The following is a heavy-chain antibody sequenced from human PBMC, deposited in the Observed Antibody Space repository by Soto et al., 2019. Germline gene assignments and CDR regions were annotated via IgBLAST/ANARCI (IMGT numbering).Heavy chain of an antibody. J-gene: IGHJ6*02. D-gene: IGHD6-19*01. CDR1: GFTFSSYA. V-gene: IGHV3-74*02. Sequence: EVQLLESGGGLVQPGGSLRLSCAASGFTFSSYAMSWVRQAPGKGLEWVSRITSEGTYTTYADSVKGRFAISRDNAKNTLFLQMNSLRAEDTAVYYCARGGIAVAAGMDVWGQGTTVTVSS. CDR3: ARGGIAVAAGMDV. CDR2: ITSEGTYT.